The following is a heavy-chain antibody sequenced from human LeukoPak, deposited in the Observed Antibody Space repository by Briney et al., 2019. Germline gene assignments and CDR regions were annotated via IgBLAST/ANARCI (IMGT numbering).Heavy chain of an antibody. CDR3: AKGRGAISVKIAFDY. CDR1: GFTFDDYA. V-gene: IGHV3-9*01. CDR2: ISWNSGSI. Sequence: PGRSLRLSCAASGFTFDDYAMHWVRQAPGKGLEWVSGISWNSGSIGYADSVKGRFTISGDNAKNSLYLQMNSLRAEDTALYYCAKGRGAISVKIAFDYWGQGTLVTVSS. J-gene: IGHJ4*02. D-gene: IGHD1-26*01.